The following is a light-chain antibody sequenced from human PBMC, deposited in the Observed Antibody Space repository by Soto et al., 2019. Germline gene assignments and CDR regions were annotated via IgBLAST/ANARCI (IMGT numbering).Light chain of an antibody. CDR2: GAS. CDR3: QQYGNSPWT. CDR1: QRVSSGF. V-gene: IGKV3-20*01. Sequence: EIVLTHYPGTLSLSPGERATVSCRSSQRVSSGFLAWYQQTPGQAPRLLIYGASSRATGIPDRFSGSESGTDFTLTISRLEPEDFEVYYCQQYGNSPWTFGQGTKVDIK. J-gene: IGKJ1*01.